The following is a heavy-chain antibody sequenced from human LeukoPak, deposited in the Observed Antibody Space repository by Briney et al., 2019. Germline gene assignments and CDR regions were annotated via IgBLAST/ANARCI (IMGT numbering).Heavy chain of an antibody. CDR3: ARDYGDYVDDAFDI. Sequence: ASVKVSCKASGYTFTSYDINWVRQATGQGLEWMGWMNPNSGNTGYAQKFQGRVTMTRNTSISTAYMELSSLRFEDTAVYYCARDYGDYVDDAFDIWGQGTMVTVSS. J-gene: IGHJ3*02. V-gene: IGHV1-8*01. CDR1: GYTFTSYD. CDR2: MNPNSGNT. D-gene: IGHD4-17*01.